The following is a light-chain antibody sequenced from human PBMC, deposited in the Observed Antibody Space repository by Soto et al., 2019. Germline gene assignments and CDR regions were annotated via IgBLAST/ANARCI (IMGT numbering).Light chain of an antibody. CDR3: QQYNKWPPLT. CDR2: GTS. V-gene: IGKV3-15*01. J-gene: IGKJ4*01. Sequence: EIVMTQSPATLSVSLGESATLSCRASQSISNNLAWYQQKPGQAPRLLIYGTSTRATGIPARFSGSGSGTDFTLTIRSLQSEDFGVYYCQQYNKWPPLTFGGGTKVEI. CDR1: QSISNN.